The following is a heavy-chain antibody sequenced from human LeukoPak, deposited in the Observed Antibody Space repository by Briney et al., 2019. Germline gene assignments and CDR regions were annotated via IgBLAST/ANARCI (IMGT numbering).Heavy chain of an antibody. CDR1: GFTFSSYG. CDR2: ISYDGSNK. CDR3: ATYGSGSYYNSH. Sequence: GGSLRLSCAASGFTFSSYGMHWVRQAPGKGLEWVAVISYDGSNKYYADSVKGRFTISRDNSKNTLYLQMNSLRAEDTAVYYCATYGSGSYYNSHWGQGALVTVSS. J-gene: IGHJ4*02. D-gene: IGHD3-10*01. V-gene: IGHV3-30*03.